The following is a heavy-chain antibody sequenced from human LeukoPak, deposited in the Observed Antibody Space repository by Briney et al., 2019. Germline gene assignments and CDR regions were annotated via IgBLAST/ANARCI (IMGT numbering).Heavy chain of an antibody. J-gene: IGHJ4*02. CDR3: AKDGAWLRFDD. CDR2: ISPGGGPT. D-gene: IGHD3-22*01. CDR1: EFSVGSNY. V-gene: IGHV3-23*01. Sequence: GGSLRLSCAASEFSVGSNYMTWVRQAPGKGLEWVSGISPGGGPTYYADSVKGRFTISRDDSKNTLYLQMRNLRAEDTALYYCAKDGAWLRFDDWGQGILVIVSS.